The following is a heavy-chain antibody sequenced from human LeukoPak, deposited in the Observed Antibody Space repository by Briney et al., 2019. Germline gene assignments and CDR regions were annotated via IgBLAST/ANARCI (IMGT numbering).Heavy chain of an antibody. Sequence: PSETLSLTCTVSGGSISSYYWSWIRQPPGKGLEWIGYINNSGNTNYNPSLKSRVTMSVDTSKNQFSLKLSSVTAADTAVYFCAREGGFYRPLDYSGQGTLVTVSS. CDR2: INNSGNT. J-gene: IGHJ4*02. CDR3: AREGGFYRPLDY. D-gene: IGHD6-25*01. CDR1: GGSISSYY. V-gene: IGHV4-59*01.